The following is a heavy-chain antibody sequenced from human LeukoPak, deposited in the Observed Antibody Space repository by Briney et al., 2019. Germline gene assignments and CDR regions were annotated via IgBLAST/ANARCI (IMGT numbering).Heavy chain of an antibody. CDR3: ATEGAYNWFDP. CDR1: GYTFTDYY. D-gene: IGHD3-16*01. V-gene: IGHV1-69-2*01. Sequence: ASVKISCKVSGYTFTDYYMHWVQQAPGNGLEWMGLVDPEDGETIYAEKFQGRVTITADTSTDTAYMELSSLRSEDTAVYYCATEGAYNWFDPWGQGTLVTVSS. CDR2: VDPEDGET. J-gene: IGHJ5*02.